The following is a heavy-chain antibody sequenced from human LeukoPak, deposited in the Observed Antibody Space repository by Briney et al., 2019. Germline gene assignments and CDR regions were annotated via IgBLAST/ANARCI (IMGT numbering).Heavy chain of an antibody. Sequence: PGGSLRLSCAASGFTFSSYGMHWVRQAPGKGLEWVAVISYDGSNKYYADSVKGRFTISRDNSKNTLYLQMNSLRAEDTAVYYCAKEGGPAALPSYYYGMDVWGQGTTVTVAS. J-gene: IGHJ6*02. CDR2: ISYDGSNK. CDR1: GFTFSSYG. CDR3: AKEGGPAALPSYYYGMDV. D-gene: IGHD2-2*02. V-gene: IGHV3-30*18.